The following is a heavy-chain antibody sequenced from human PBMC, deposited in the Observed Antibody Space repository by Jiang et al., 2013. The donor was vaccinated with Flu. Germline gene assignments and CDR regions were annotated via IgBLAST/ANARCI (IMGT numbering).Heavy chain of an antibody. D-gene: IGHD3-22*01. CDR2: IIPIFGTA. CDR3: ARGRNDYYDSSGYSYATIWFDP. Sequence: KVSCKASGGTFSSYAISWVRQAPGQGLEWMGGIIPIFGTANYAQKFQGRVTITADESTSTAYMELSSLRSEDTAVYYCARGRNDYYDSSGYSYATIWFDPWGQGTLVTVSS. J-gene: IGHJ5*02. V-gene: IGHV1-69*01. CDR1: GGTFSSYA.